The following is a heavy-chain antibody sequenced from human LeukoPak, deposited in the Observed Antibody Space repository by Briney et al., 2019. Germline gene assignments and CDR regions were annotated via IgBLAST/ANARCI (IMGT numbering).Heavy chain of an antibody. CDR3: ARAKSFGSGTHALDY. CDR2: MYYTGSS. Sequence: NPSETLSLTCTVSGGSISSYYWSWLRQPPGKGLEWIGYMYYTGSSNYNPSLKGRVTISLDTSNSQLALKLRSVTAADTAVYYCARAKSFGSGTHALDYWGQGTLVTVSP. CDR1: GGSISSYY. V-gene: IGHV4-59*01. D-gene: IGHD3-10*01. J-gene: IGHJ4*02.